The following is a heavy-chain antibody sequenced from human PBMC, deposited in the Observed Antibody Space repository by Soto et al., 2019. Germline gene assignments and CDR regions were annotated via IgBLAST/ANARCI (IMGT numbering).Heavy chain of an antibody. CDR1: GYTFTSYY. Sequence: ASVKVSCKASGYTFTSYYMHWVRQAPGQGLEWMVIFNPSVGGTNYAQKLQGRVTMTTDTSTSTSYMELRSLRSDDTALYYCAREWVYYYDSSGYPNFDYWGQGTLVTVSS. CDR2: FNPSVGGT. CDR3: AREWVYYYDSSGYPNFDY. V-gene: IGHV1-46*01. J-gene: IGHJ4*02. D-gene: IGHD3-22*01.